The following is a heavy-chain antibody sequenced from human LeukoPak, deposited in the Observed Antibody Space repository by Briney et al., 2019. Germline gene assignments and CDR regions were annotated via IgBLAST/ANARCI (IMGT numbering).Heavy chain of an antibody. CDR1: GSSISSGSYY. CDR2: IYTSGST. V-gene: IGHV4-61*02. CDR3: ARVKGYCTNGVCYSPGGDY. J-gene: IGHJ4*02. Sequence: PSETLSLTCTVSGSSISSGSYYWRWIRQPAGKGLEWIGRIYTSGSTNYNPSLKSRVTISVDTSKNQFSLKLSSVTAADTAVYYCARVKGYCTNGVCYSPGGDYWGQGTLVTVSS. D-gene: IGHD2-8*01.